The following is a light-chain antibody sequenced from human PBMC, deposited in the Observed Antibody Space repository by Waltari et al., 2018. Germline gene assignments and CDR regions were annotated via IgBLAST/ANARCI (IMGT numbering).Light chain of an antibody. J-gene: IGKJ2*01. V-gene: IGKV3-11*01. CDR2: DAS. Sequence: EIVLTQSPATLSLSPGERATLSCRASRSVGNYLAWYQQKPGQAPRLLIDDASIRATGIPARFSGSGSGTDFTLTISSLEPEDFAVYFCQQRGNWPSGYTFGQGTKLEIK. CDR1: RSVGNY. CDR3: QQRGNWPSGYT.